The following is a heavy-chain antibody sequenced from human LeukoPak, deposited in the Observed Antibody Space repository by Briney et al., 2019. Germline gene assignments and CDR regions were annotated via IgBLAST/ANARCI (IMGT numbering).Heavy chain of an antibody. V-gene: IGHV3-23*01. Sequence: GGSLRLSCAASGFTFSSYAMSWVRQAPGKGLEWVAAISGSGGSTYYADSVKGRFTISRDNSKNTLYLQMNSLRAEDTAVYYCAGPRVGSGSGRTYYYYGMDVWGQGTTVTVSS. CDR1: GFTFSSYA. D-gene: IGHD3-10*01. CDR2: ISGSGGST. CDR3: AGPRVGSGSGRTYYYYGMDV. J-gene: IGHJ6*02.